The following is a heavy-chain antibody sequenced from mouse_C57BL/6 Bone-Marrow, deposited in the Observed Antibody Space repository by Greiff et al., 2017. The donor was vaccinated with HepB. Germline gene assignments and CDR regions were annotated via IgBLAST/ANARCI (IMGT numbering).Heavy chain of an antibody. CDR3: AYYDYDDGDY. D-gene: IGHD2-4*01. Sequence: VHVKQSGPELVKPGDSVKISCKASGYSFTGYFMNWVMQSHGKSLEWIVRINPYNGDTFYNQKFKGKATLTVDKSSSTAHMELRSLTSEDSAVYYCAYYDYDDGDYWGQGTLVTVSA. CDR2: INPYNGDT. CDR1: GYSFTGYF. J-gene: IGHJ3*01. V-gene: IGHV1-20*01.